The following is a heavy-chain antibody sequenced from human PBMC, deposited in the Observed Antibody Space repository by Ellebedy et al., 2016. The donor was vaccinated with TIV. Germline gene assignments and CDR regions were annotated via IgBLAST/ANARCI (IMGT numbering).Heavy chain of an antibody. V-gene: IGHV1-18*04. CDR1: GYTFTTFG. Sequence: AASVKVSCKTSGYTFTTFGVSWTRQAPGQGPEWMGWISTYNGRTDFPQKFLGRLTLSTDTSTSTVYMELKSLTSDDTAVYYCVRDLFGDYYLFWGQGNLVTVSS. D-gene: IGHD3-10*02. CDR3: VRDLFGDYYLF. CDR2: ISTYNGRT. J-gene: IGHJ4*02.